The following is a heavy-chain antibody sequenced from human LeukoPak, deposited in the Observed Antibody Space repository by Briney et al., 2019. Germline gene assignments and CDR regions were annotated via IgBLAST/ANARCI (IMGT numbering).Heavy chain of an antibody. CDR3: AQWLQDYFDY. D-gene: IGHD3-22*01. CDR2: IYYSGST. J-gene: IGHJ4*02. CDR1: GGSISSSSYY. V-gene: IGHV4-39*01. Sequence: SETLSLTCTVSGGSISSSSYYWGWIRQPPGKGLEWIGSIYYSGSTYYNPSLKSRVTISVDTSKNQFSLKLSSVTAADTAVYYCAQWLQDYFDYWGQGTLVTVSP.